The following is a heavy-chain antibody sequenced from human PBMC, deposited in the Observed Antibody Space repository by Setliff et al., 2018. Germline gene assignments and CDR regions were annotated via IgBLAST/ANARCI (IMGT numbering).Heavy chain of an antibody. J-gene: IGHJ6*03. CDR3: AKGGGGNYDSSAIGYYYYYYYMDV. Sequence: GGSLRLSCAASGLTFSHAWMTWVRQSPGKGLEWVGRIRSRNDGGTTDYAAPVKGRFTFSRDDSKNTLYLEMISPRAEDTAVYYCAKGGGGNYDSSAIGYYYYYYYMDVWGKGTTVTVSS. V-gene: IGHV3-15*05. CDR2: IRSRNDGGTT. D-gene: IGHD3-22*01. CDR1: GLTFSHAW.